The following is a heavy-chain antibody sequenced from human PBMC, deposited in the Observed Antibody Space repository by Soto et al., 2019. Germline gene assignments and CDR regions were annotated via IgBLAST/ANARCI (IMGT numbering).Heavy chain of an antibody. Sequence: ASVKVSCKASGYTFTGYYMHWVRQAPGQGLEWMGWINPNSGGTNYAQKFQGRVTMTRDTSISTAYMELSRLRSDDTAVYYYARDEAAEAGIGDFDYWGQGTLVTVSS. V-gene: IGHV1-2*02. CDR2: INPNSGGT. CDR3: ARDEAAEAGIGDFDY. D-gene: IGHD6-13*01. J-gene: IGHJ4*02. CDR1: GYTFTGYY.